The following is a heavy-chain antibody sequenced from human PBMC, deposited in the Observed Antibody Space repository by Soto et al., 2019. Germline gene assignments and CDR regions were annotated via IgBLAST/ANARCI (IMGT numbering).Heavy chain of an antibody. CDR2: ISAFNGNK. V-gene: IGHV1-18*01. D-gene: IGHD6-19*01. J-gene: IGHJ6*03. CDR1: GYSFTNYG. CDR3: ARDRGVAPPVAGNTHYYYYMDV. Sequence: QDQLVQSGAEVKKPGASVTVSCQASGYSFTNYGITWVRQAPGQGLEWLGWISAFNGNKHYAQKVQGRVTMTTDASTSTAYMELRSLRSDDTAVYYCARDRGVAPPVAGNTHYYYYMDVWGKGTTVTVSS.